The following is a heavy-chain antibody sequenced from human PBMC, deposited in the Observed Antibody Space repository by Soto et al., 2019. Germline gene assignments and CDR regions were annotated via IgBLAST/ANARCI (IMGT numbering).Heavy chain of an antibody. CDR3: ARVPPPPGIAAAGPSAFDI. CDR1: GFTVSSNY. D-gene: IGHD6-13*01. V-gene: IGHV3-53*04. J-gene: IGHJ3*02. CDR2: IYSGGST. Sequence: PGGSLRLSCAASGFTVSSNYMSWVRQAPGKGLEWVSVIYSGGSTYYADSVKGRFTISRHNSKNTLYLQMNSLRAEDTAVYYCARVPPPPGIAAAGPSAFDIWGQGTMVTVSS.